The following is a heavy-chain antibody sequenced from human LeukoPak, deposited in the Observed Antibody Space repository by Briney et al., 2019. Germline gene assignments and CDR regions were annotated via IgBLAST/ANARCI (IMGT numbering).Heavy chain of an antibody. CDR3: ARGSDGWFAFDY. V-gene: IGHV3-66*01. CDR1: EFTVSTNY. Sequence: PGGSLRLSCAASEFTVSTNYMSWVRQAPGKGLEWVSIIYSTGGKYYADSVKGRFTISRDNSKHTLYLQMNSLRGEDTAVYYCARGSDGWFAFDYWGQGILATVSS. D-gene: IGHD6-19*01. J-gene: IGHJ4*02. CDR2: IYSTGGK.